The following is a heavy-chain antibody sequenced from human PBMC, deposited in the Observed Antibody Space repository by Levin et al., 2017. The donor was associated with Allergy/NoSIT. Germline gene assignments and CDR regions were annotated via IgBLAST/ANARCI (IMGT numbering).Heavy chain of an antibody. CDR1: GGSFGGYF. CDR3: AVFSLRYGTFEM. V-gene: IGHV4-34*01. D-gene: IGHD4-17*01. Sequence: RTSETLSLTCAVSGGSFGGYFWSWLRQPPGKGPEWIGEVSHGGFTTYNPSLKSRVAISVDASRNEFSLKLDPVTAADTAVYYCAVFSLRYGTFEMWGQGTMVTVSS. CDR2: VSHGGFT. J-gene: IGHJ3*02.